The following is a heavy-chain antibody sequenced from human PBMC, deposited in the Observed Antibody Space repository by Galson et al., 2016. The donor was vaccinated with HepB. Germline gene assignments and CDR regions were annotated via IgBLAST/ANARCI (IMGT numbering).Heavy chain of an antibody. CDR1: GYTFTDYA. J-gene: IGHJ5*02. CDR2: INAGLGNT. CDR3: AREMWGILELFDR. V-gene: IGHV1-3*01. Sequence: SVKVSCKASGYTFTDYAIHWVRQAPGQRLECVGWINAGLGNTGYSQKFQGRVTITRDTSASTAYMELTSLTSEDTAVYYCAREMWGILELFDRVCQGTLVIASS. D-gene: IGHD1-1*01.